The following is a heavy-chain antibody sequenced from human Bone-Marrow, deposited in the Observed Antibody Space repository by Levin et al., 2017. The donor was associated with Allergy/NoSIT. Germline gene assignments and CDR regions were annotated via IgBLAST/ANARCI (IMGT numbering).Heavy chain of an antibody. CDR3: AKMDYGSGTYGWFDS. J-gene: IGHJ5*01. CDR2: VRATGSHT. D-gene: IGHD3-10*01. CDR1: GLSFRQSA. V-gene: IGHV3-23*01. Sequence: WGSLRLSCVASGLSFRQSAMTWVRQAPGKGLEWVSTVRATGSHTYYADSVQGRFTISRDDSKNTLYLQMNSLRAEDTAVYYCAKMDYGSGTYGWFDSWGQGTLVTVSS.